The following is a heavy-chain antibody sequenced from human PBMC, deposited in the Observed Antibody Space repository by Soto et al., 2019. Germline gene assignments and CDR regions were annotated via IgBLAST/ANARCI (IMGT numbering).Heavy chain of an antibody. CDR1: GYTFSSFY. CDR2: INPSGGST. CDR3: ARNRDSGLDY. Sequence: QVQLVQSGAEVKKPGASVKVSCKASGYTFSSFYIHWVRQAPGQGFEWMGLINPSGGSTSYAQKFQGRFIMTSDTSTSTVYMELKSLISEDTAVYYCARNRDSGLDYWGQGTVVTVSP. J-gene: IGHJ4*02. V-gene: IGHV1-46*01. D-gene: IGHD3-10*01.